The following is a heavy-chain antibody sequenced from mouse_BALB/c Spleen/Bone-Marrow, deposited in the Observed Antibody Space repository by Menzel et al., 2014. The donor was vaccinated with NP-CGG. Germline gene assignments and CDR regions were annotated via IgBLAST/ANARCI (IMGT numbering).Heavy chain of an antibody. D-gene: IGHD1-1*01. V-gene: IGHV1-26*01. CDR3: ASFRTYG. CDR2: INPYNGVI. CDR1: GYSFTDYY. Sequence: VQLQQSGPELVKPGASVKISCKASGYSFTDYYMHWVRQSHVKSLEWIGRINPYNGVIIYNQNFTDKASLTVDKSSSTAYMELHNLTSEDSAVYYCASFRTYGWGQGTTLTVSS. J-gene: IGHJ2*01.